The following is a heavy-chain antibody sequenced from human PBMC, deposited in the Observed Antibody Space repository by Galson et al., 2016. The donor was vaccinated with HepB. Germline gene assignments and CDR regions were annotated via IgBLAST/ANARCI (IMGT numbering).Heavy chain of an antibody. Sequence: CAISGDSVSSKSATWNWIRQSPSRGLEWLGRTHYRSKWYNDYAVSVKSRLTINPDTSKNQFSLQLNSVTPEDTAVYYCARGNTCDYWGQGTLVTVAS. CDR3: ARGNTCDY. CDR1: GDSVSSKSAT. V-gene: IGHV6-1*01. D-gene: IGHD4-11*01. CDR2: THYRSKWYN. J-gene: IGHJ4*02.